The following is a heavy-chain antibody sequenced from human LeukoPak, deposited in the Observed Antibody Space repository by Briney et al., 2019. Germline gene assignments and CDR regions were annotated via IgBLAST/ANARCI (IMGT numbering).Heavy chain of an antibody. CDR2: INPGNGNT. CDR1: GYTFTSYA. Sequence: ASVKVSCKASGYTFTSYALHWVRQAPGQRLEWMGWINPGNGNTKYSQKFQGRVTITRDTSASTAYMELSSLRSEDTAVYYCARLSVVSPHRYFDLWGRGTLVTVSS. J-gene: IGHJ2*01. D-gene: IGHD4-23*01. CDR3: ARLSVVSPHRYFDL. V-gene: IGHV1-3*01.